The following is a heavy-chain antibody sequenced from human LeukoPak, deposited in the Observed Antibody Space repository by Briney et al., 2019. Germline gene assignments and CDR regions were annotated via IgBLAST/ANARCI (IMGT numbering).Heavy chain of an antibody. V-gene: IGHV3-7*01. J-gene: IGHJ3*01. Sequence: GGSLRLPCSASGFTFSTYWMTWVRQAPGKGLEWVANMKGDGSEIHYVDSVKGRFTISRDNTKNSLYLQMNYLRAEDTAVYYCARPAYTAAYDLWGQGTMVTVSS. CDR2: MKGDGSEI. D-gene: IGHD3-16*01. CDR3: ARPAYTAAYDL. CDR1: GFTFSTYW.